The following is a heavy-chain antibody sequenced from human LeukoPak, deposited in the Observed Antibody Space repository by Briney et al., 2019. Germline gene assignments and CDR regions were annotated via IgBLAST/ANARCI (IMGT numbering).Heavy chain of an antibody. V-gene: IGHV3-48*01. CDR1: GFTFSSYA. Sequence: GGSLRLSCAASGFTFSSYAMSWVRQAPGRGLGWVSYISSSSSNIYYADSVRGRFTISRDNAKNSLYLQMNSLRAEDTAVYYCARDATFDCSDYWGQGTLVTVSS. CDR2: ISSSSSNI. J-gene: IGHJ4*02. CDR3: ARDATFDCSDY.